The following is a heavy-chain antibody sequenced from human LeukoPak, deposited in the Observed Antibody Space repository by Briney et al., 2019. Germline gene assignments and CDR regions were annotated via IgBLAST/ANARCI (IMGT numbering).Heavy chain of an antibody. CDR1: GGSISISGYY. D-gene: IGHD6-6*01. Sequence: SETLSLTCTVSGGSISISGYYWGWIRQSPGEGLEWIGGISYSGSTYYNPSLKSRVTISVDTSESQFSLKLSSVTAADTAVYYCGRTSVSSAIWGQGTMVTVSS. V-gene: IGHV4-39*01. CDR2: ISYSGST. CDR3: GRTSVSSAI. J-gene: IGHJ3*02.